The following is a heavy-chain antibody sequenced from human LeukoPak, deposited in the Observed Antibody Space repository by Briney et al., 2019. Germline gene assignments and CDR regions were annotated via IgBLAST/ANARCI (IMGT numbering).Heavy chain of an antibody. CDR1: GFTFSDYY. V-gene: IGHV3-11*01. CDR2: ISSSGSTI. D-gene: IGHD4-17*01. CDR3: ARVPTVTSTHDAFDI. J-gene: IGHJ3*02. Sequence: GGSLRLSCAASGFTFSDYYMSWIRQAPGKGLEWVSYISSSGSTIYYADSVKGRFTISRDNAKNSLYLQMNSLRAEDTAVCYCARVPTVTSTHDAFDIWGQGTMVAVSS.